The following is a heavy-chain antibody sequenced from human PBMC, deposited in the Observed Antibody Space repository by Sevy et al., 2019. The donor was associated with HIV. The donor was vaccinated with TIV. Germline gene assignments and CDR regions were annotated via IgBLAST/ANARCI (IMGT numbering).Heavy chain of an antibody. CDR3: ATTKDYYESSGSPFDY. Sequence: ASVKVSCKVSGYRLSQLSMHWVRQAPGKGLEWMGSFDPEDDETIYAQNFRGGVAMTEDTSTDTAYMELSTLTSEDTAVYYCATTKDYYESSGSPFDYWGQGTLVTVSS. J-gene: IGHJ4*02. D-gene: IGHD3-22*01. CDR1: GYRLSQLS. CDR2: FDPEDDET. V-gene: IGHV1-24*01.